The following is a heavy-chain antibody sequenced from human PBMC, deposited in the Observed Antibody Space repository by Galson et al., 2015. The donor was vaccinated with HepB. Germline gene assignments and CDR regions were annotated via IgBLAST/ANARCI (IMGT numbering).Heavy chain of an antibody. Sequence: SLRLSCAASGFTFSSYAMHWVRQAPGKGLEWVAVISYDGSNKYYADSVKGRFTISRDNSKNTLYLQMNSLRAEDTAVYYCARDWSGEGWFDPWGQGTLVTVSS. J-gene: IGHJ5*02. D-gene: IGHD3-10*01. CDR3: ARDWSGEGWFDP. CDR2: ISYDGSNK. CDR1: GFTFSSYA. V-gene: IGHV3-30-3*01.